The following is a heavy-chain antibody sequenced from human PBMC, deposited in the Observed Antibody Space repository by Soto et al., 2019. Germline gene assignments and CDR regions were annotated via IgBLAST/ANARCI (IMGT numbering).Heavy chain of an antibody. CDR1: GFTFSSYW. Sequence: GGSLRLSCAASGFTFSSYWMSWVRQAPGKGLEWVANIKQDGSEKYYVDSVKGRFTISRDNAKNSLYLQMNSLRAEDTAVYYCARRSGSIFGVVTYYYYMDVWGKGTTVTVS. CDR3: ARRSGSIFGVVTYYYYMDV. CDR2: IKQDGSEK. D-gene: IGHD3-3*01. J-gene: IGHJ6*03. V-gene: IGHV3-7*01.